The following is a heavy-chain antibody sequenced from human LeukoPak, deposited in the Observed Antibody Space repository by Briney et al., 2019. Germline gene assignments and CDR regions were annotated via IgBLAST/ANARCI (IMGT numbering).Heavy chain of an antibody. V-gene: IGHV3-48*01. CDR1: GFTFNKYS. CDR3: TTDSGRY. CDR2: ISGSSRTI. Sequence: PGGSLRLSCVASGFTFNKYSMNWVRQAPGKGLQWLSYISGSSRTIYYADSVKGRFAISRDNARNSLYLQMNSLRVEDTAVYYCTTDSGRYWGQGTLVTVSS. J-gene: IGHJ4*02. D-gene: IGHD5-12*01.